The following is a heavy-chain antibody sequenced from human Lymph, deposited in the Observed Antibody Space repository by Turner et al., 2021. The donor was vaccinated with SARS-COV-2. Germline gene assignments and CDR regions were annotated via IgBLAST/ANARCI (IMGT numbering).Heavy chain of an antibody. Sequence: QVQLVQYGAEVKKPGASVKVSCKASGYTFTAYYMHWVRQAPGQGLEWMGWINPNSGGTSYAQKFQGRVTMTRDTSISTAYMELSRLTSDDTAVYYCAREGVTVSGYYYGMDVWGQGTTVTVSS. CDR2: INPNSGGT. V-gene: IGHV1-2*02. J-gene: IGHJ6*02. D-gene: IGHD4-17*01. CDR1: GYTFTAYY. CDR3: AREGVTVSGYYYGMDV.